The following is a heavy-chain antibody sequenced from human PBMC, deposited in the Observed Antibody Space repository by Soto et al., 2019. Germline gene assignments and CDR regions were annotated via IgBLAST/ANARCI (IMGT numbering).Heavy chain of an antibody. V-gene: IGHV4-39*01. Sequence: QLQLQESGPGLVRPSETLSLTCSVSGGSITSRSSYWALIRQPPGKGLEWIGTFFSGSTFSNPSLRIRVTISKDTYRNQFSLKLTSVAATDTAMYYCATTRGLAVGGSFNYWGQGALVTVSS. CDR2: FFSGST. J-gene: IGHJ4*02. CDR1: GGSITSRSSY. CDR3: ATTRGLAVGGSFNY. D-gene: IGHD6-13*01.